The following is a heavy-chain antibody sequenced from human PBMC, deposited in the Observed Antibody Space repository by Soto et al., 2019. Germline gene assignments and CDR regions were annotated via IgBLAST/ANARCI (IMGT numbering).Heavy chain of an antibody. J-gene: IGHJ4*02. V-gene: IGHV1-18*01. D-gene: IGHD3-22*01. CDR3: ARLPFDSSGYPFDY. CDR1: GYTFTSYG. Sequence: ASVKVSCKASGYTFTSYGISWVRQAPGQGLEWMEWISAYNGNTNYAQKLQGRVTMTTDTSTSTAYMELRSLRSDDTAVYYCARLPFDSSGYPFDYWGQGTLVTVSS. CDR2: ISAYNGNT.